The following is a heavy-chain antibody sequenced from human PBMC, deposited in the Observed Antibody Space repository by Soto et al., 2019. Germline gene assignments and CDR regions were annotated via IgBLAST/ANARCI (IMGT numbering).Heavy chain of an antibody. CDR2: INAGNGNT. D-gene: IGHD3-22*01. CDR3: ARGGDYYYDSSGYFQLFSAFDI. Sequence: RASVKVSCKASGYTFTSYAMHWVRQAPGQRLDGMGWINAGNGNTKYSQKFQGRVTITRDTSASTAYMELSRLRSEDTAVYYCARGGDYYYDSSGYFQLFSAFDIWGQGTMVTVSS. V-gene: IGHV1-3*01. CDR1: GYTFTSYA. J-gene: IGHJ3*02.